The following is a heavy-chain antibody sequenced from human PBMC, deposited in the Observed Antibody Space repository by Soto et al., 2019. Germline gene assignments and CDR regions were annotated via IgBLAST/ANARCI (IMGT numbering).Heavy chain of an antibody. CDR1: GGTFSSYA. D-gene: IGHD3-9*01. CDR2: IIPIFGTA. J-gene: IGHJ4*02. CDR3: ASIRYFDWLLPVFDY. Sequence: SVKVSCKASGGTFSSYAISWVRQAPGQGLEWMGGIIPIFGTANYAQKFQGRVTITADESTSTAYMELSSLRSEDTAVYYCASIRYFDWLLPVFDYWGQGTLVTVSS. V-gene: IGHV1-69*13.